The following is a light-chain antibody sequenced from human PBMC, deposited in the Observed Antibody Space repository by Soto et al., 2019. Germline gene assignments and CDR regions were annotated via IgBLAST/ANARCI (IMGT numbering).Light chain of an antibody. CDR2: LNSDGSH. Sequence: QSVLTQSPSASASLGASVKLTCTLSSGPSSYAIAWHQQQPEKGPRYLMKLNSDGSHTKGDGIPDRFSGSRSGAERYLTISSLQSEDEADYYCQTWDTGIRVFGGGTKLTVL. CDR3: QTWDTGIRV. V-gene: IGLV4-69*01. CDR1: SGPSSYA. J-gene: IGLJ3*02.